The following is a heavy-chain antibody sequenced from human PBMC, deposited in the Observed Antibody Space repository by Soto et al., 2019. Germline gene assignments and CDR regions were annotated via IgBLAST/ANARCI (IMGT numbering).Heavy chain of an antibody. J-gene: IGHJ5*02. Sequence: ASVKVSCKASGYTFTSYGISWVRQAPGQGLEWMGWISAYNGNTNYAQKLQGRVTMTTDTSTSTAYMELRNLRSDDTAVYYCASYSSGWNWFDPWGQGTLVSVSS. V-gene: IGHV1-18*01. CDR3: ASYSSGWNWFDP. D-gene: IGHD6-19*01. CDR1: GYTFTSYG. CDR2: ISAYNGNT.